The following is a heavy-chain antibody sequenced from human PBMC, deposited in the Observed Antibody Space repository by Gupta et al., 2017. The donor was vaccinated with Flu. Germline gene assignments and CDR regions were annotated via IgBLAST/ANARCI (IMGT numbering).Heavy chain of an antibody. J-gene: IGHJ4*01. CDR1: GFTFSDYD. V-gene: IGHV3-13*01. CDR2: SGTAGDT. Sequence: EVQLVASGGGLVQPGGSLRLSCAVSGFTFSDYDMNWVRKSTGKGLEWVSASGTAGDTFYQGSVKGRFTISRENTKNSLCLQMDSLRAGDTALYYCVRGRGADYTAWGYFDYWGPGTLVSVSS. D-gene: IGHD5-18*01. CDR3: VRGRGADYTAWGYFDY.